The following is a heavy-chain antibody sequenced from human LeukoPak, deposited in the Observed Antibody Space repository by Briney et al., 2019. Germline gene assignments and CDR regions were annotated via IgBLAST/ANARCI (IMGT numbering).Heavy chain of an antibody. CDR3: ARAHDGSGYYLGY. V-gene: IGHV3-74*01. CDR1: GFTISSTW. D-gene: IGHD3-22*01. CDR2: INSDGSST. Sequence: GGSLRLSCAASGFTISSTWMYWACDAPGKGLGWVSRINSDGSSTRYADSVKGRFTISRDNAKNTLYLQINSLRAEDTAVYYCARAHDGSGYYLGYWGQGTLVTVSS. J-gene: IGHJ4*02.